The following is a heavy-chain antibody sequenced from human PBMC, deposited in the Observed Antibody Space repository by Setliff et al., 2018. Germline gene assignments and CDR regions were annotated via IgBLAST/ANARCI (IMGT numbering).Heavy chain of an antibody. J-gene: IGHJ5*02. V-gene: IGHV4-30-4*08. Sequence: SETLSLTCTVSGGSISSGDYYWSWIRQPPGKGLEWIGYIYYSGSTYYNPPLKSRVTISVDTSTNQFSLRLTSLTAADTAVYYCARYIPSAGCFDPWGQGALVTVSS. D-gene: IGHD2-21*01. CDR2: IYYSGST. CDR1: GGSISSGDYY. CDR3: ARYIPSAGCFDP.